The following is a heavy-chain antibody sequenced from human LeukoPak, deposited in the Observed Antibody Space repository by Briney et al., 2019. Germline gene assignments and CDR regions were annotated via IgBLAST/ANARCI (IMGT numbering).Heavy chain of an antibody. D-gene: IGHD3-10*01. CDR3: AKGIRILLWFGELSHFDY. CDR2: ISGSGGST. J-gene: IGHJ4*02. Sequence: GGSLRLSCAASGFTFSSYAMSWVRQAPGKGLEWVSAISGSGGSTYYADSVKGRFTIPRDNSKNTLYLQMNSLRAEDTAVYYCAKGIRILLWFGELSHFDYWGQGTLVTVSS. V-gene: IGHV3-23*01. CDR1: GFTFSSYA.